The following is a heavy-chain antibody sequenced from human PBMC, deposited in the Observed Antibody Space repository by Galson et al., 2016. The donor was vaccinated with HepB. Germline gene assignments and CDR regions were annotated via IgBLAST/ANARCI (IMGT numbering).Heavy chain of an antibody. CDR2: ISYDGRNK. Sequence: SLRLSCAASGFIFSSYAMHWVRQAPGKGLEWVAVISYDGRNKKYADSGKGRFTISRDNSKNTVYLQMNNLRAEDTAVYFCSRVRLAGDYGWYYLEYWGQGTLVTVSS. CDR1: GFIFSSYA. V-gene: IGHV3-30*04. J-gene: IGHJ4*02. CDR3: SRVRLAGDYGWYYLEY. D-gene: IGHD4-17*01.